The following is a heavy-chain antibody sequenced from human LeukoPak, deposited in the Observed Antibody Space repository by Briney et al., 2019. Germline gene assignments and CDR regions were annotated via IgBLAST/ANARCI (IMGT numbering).Heavy chain of an antibody. CDR3: ARDLWFGELLRHYYYGMDV. CDR1: GFTFSSYA. J-gene: IGHJ6*04. D-gene: IGHD3-10*01. V-gene: IGHV3-30*04. CDR2: ISYDGSNK. Sequence: GGSLRLSCAASGFTFSSYAMHWVRQAPGKGLEWVAVISYDGSNKYYADSVKGRFTISRDNSKNTLYLQMNSLRAEDTAVYYCARDLWFGELLRHYYYGMDVWGKGTTVTVSS.